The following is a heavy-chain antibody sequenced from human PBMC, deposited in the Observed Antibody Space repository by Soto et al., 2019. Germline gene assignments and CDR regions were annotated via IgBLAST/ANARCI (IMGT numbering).Heavy chain of an antibody. CDR2: IWNDGSHK. V-gene: IGHV3-33*01. J-gene: IGHJ6*02. D-gene: IGHD2-8*01. CDR3: ARSFGVSGRYFYYYGLDV. Sequence: VQLVESGGGVAQAGSSLRLSCAASGFTLSSSDMHWVRQAPGKGLEWVSDIWNDGSHKDYVDSVKGRFSASRDKSKNTVYLQMNSLRAEDTAVYYCARSFGVSGRYFYYYGLDVWGQGTTVTVSS. CDR1: GFTLSSSD.